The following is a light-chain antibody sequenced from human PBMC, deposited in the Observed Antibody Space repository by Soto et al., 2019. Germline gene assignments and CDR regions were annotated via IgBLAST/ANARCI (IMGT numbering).Light chain of an antibody. CDR1: SSNIGAGYD. CDR2: GNT. V-gene: IGLV1-40*01. Sequence: QSVLTQPPSVSGAPGQRVTISCTGSSSNIGAGYDVHWYQQVPGTAPKLLIYGNTNRPSGVPDRFSGSKFGTSGSLTITGLQAEDEADYYCQSYDSSLSGSVFGGGTKVTGL. J-gene: IGLJ2*01. CDR3: QSYDSSLSGSV.